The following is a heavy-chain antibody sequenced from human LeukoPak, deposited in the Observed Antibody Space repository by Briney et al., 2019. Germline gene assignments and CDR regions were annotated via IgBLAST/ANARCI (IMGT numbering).Heavy chain of an antibody. Sequence: SETLSLTCTVSGGSISSSSYYWGWIRQPPGKGLEWIGSIYYSGSTYYNPSLKSRVTISVDTSKNQLSLKLSSVTAADTAVYYCARDSPEIYYDSSGYLPLDYWGQGTLVTVSS. CDR3: ARDSPEIYYDSSGYLPLDY. V-gene: IGHV4-39*07. CDR2: IYYSGST. CDR1: GGSISSSSYY. D-gene: IGHD3-22*01. J-gene: IGHJ4*02.